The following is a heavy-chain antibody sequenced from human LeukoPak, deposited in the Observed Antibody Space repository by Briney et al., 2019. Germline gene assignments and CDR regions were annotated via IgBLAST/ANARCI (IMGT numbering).Heavy chain of an antibody. Sequence: SETLSLTCTVSGYSISRGYYWGWIRQPPGKGLEWIGSIYHGGSTYYNPSLKSRVTLSVDTSKNQFSLNLSSVTAADTAVYYCATLLLWFGELTSWDYWGQGTLVTVSS. D-gene: IGHD3-10*01. J-gene: IGHJ4*02. V-gene: IGHV4-38-2*02. CDR1: GYSISRGYY. CDR2: IYHGGST. CDR3: ATLLLWFGELTSWDY.